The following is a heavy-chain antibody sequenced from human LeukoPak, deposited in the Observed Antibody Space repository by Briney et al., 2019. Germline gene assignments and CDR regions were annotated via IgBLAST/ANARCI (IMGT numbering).Heavy chain of an antibody. CDR2: ISGDAVTS. CDR1: GFTFKNYA. J-gene: IGHJ4*02. CDR3: ANGRNLLKGRFDC. V-gene: IGHV3-23*01. Sequence: PGGSLRLSCAASGFTFKNYAMNWVRQSPGQGLEWVSTISGDAVTSWYADSVKGRFTVSRDNSKNIVFLRMNNLRAEDTAVYYCANGRNLLKGRFDCWGQGTLVTVSS.